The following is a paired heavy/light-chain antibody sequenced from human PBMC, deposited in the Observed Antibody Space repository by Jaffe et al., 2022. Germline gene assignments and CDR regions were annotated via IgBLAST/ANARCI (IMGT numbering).Heavy chain of an antibody. J-gene: IGHJ4*02. CDR1: GYTFTSYY. CDR3: ARVPGGYCSSTSCYTYYFDY. V-gene: IGHV1-46*03. Sequence: QVQLVQSGAEVKKPGASVKVSCKASGYTFTSYYMHWVRQAPGQGLEWMGIINPSGGSTSYAQKFQGRVTMTRDTSTSTVYMELSSLRSEDTAVYYCARVPGGYCSSTSCYTYYFDYWGQGTLVTVSS. CDR2: INPSGGST. D-gene: IGHD2-2*02.
Light chain of an antibody. CDR2: GAS. J-gene: IGKJ1*01. Sequence: EIVMTQSPATLSVSPGERATLSCRASQSVSSNLAWYQQKPGQAPRLLIYGASTRATGIPARFSGSGSGTEFTLTISSLQSEDFAVYYCQQYNNWPPAFGQGTKVEIK. CDR3: QQYNNWPPA. V-gene: IGKV3-15*01. CDR1: QSVSSN.